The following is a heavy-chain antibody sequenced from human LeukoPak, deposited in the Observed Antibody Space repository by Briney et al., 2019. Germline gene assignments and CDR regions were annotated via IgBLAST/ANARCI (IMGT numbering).Heavy chain of an antibody. CDR1: NGSISRYY. V-gene: IGHV4-59*01. Sequence: SETLSLTCSVSNGSISRYYWNWIRQTPGKGLEWIGYVYNRGTTKYNPSLESRVSISVDTSRSQFSLILRSVTAADTAVYYCARSPGFVDTTTGEWFDPWGQGALVTVSS. J-gene: IGHJ5*02. CDR3: ARSPGFVDTTTGEWFDP. D-gene: IGHD5-18*01. CDR2: VYNRGTT.